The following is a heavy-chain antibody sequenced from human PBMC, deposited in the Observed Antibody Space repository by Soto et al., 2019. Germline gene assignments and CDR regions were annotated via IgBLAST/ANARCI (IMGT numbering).Heavy chain of an antibody. Sequence: ASVKVSCKASGYTFTSYAMHWVRQAPGQRLEWMGWINAGNGNTKYSQKFQGRVTITRDTSASTAYMELSSLRSEDTAVYYCARRRSGYCSGGSCYPPHAFDIWGQGTMVTVSS. CDR3: ARRRSGYCSGGSCYPPHAFDI. V-gene: IGHV1-3*01. CDR2: INAGNGNT. D-gene: IGHD2-15*01. CDR1: GYTFTSYA. J-gene: IGHJ3*02.